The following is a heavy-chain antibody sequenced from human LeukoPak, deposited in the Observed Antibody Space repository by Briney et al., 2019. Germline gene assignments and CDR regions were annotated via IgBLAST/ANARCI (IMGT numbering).Heavy chain of an antibody. J-gene: IGHJ4*02. V-gene: IGHV3-49*03. CDR2: IRSKAYGGTT. CDR1: GFTFGDYA. CDR3: TRDSPLRIPDYVDY. Sequence: GGSLRLSCTASGFTFGDYAMSRFRQAPGKGLEWVGFIRSKAYGGTTEYAASVKGRFTISRDDSKSIAYLQMNSLKTEDTAVYYCTRDSPLRIPDYVDYWGQGTLVTVSS. D-gene: IGHD5-18*01.